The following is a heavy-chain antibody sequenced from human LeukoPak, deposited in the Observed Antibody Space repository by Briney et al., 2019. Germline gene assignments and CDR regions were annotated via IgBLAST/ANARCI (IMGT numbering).Heavy chain of an antibody. J-gene: IGHJ5*02. CDR1: GGTFSSYA. V-gene: IGHV1-69*06. D-gene: IGHD4-17*01. CDR2: IIPIFGTA. CDR3: ARDDYGDYGS. Sequence: ASVKVSCKASGGTFSSYAISWVRQAPGQGLEWMGGIIPIFGTANYAQKFQGRVTITADKSASTAYMELSSLRSEDTAVYYCARDDYGDYGSWGQGALVTVSS.